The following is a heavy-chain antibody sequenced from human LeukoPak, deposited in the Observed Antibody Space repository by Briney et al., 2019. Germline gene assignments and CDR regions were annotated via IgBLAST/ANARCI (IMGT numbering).Heavy chain of an antibody. V-gene: IGHV3-7*01. CDR1: GFTFSGSW. J-gene: IGHJ3*02. Sequence: GGSLRLSCITFGFTFSGSWMSWVRQPPGKGLEWLADINPDGSAIAYVDSVKGRFTVSRNNAKNSLYLQMDGLRAEDTAVYYCARDPLNGALDIWGQGTLVTVSS. CDR2: INPDGSAI. CDR3: ARDPLNGALDI.